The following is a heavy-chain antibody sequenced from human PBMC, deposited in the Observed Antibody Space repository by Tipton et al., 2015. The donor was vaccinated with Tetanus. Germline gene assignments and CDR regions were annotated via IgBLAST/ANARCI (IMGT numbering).Heavy chain of an antibody. CDR3: ARVILWDCNDGNCYSGWFDP. D-gene: IGHD2-15*01. CDR2: ISAYNGNT. J-gene: IGHJ5*02. Sequence: QLVQSGAEVKKSGASVKVSCKASGYTFTRYGITWVRQAPGQGLEWMGWISAYNGNTKYAQKLQGRVTMTTDTATNTAYMELRSLRSDDTAIYYCARVILWDCNDGNCYSGWFDPWGQGTLVTVSS. CDR1: GYTFTRYG. V-gene: IGHV1-18*01.